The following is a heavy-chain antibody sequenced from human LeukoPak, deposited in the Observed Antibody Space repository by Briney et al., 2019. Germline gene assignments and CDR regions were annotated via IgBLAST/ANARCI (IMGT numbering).Heavy chain of an antibody. V-gene: IGHV4-59*01. CDR1: GGSISSYY. CDR2: IYYRGSI. J-gene: IGHJ4*02. CDR3: AGRYYYGSGSPEYFGY. D-gene: IGHD3-10*01. Sequence: SETLSLTCTVSGGSISSYYWSWIRQPPGKGLEWIGYIYYRGSINYNPSLKSRVTISVDTPKNLFSLKLSSLTAADTAVYYCAGRYYYGSGSPEYFGYWGQGTLVTVSS.